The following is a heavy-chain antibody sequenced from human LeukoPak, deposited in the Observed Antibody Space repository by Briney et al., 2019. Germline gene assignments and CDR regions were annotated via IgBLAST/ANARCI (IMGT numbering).Heavy chain of an antibody. Sequence: SETLSLTCTVSGGSISSGGYYWSWIRQPPGKGLEWIGEINHSGSTNYNPSLKSRVTISVDTSKNQFSLKLSSVTAADTAVYYCARGLRFPRDYWGQGTLVTVSS. V-gene: IGHV4-39*07. CDR3: ARGLRFPRDY. J-gene: IGHJ4*02. CDR1: GGSISSGGYY. CDR2: INHSGST.